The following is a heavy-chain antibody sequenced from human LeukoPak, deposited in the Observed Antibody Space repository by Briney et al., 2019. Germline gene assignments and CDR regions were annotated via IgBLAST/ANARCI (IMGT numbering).Heavy chain of an antibody. D-gene: IGHD2-15*01. CDR2: ISYSGST. V-gene: IGHV4-59*01. Sequence: SETLSLTCTVSGGYISSSYWSWIWPPPGKGLEWIGYISYSGSTNYSPSLKSRVTISVDTSKNQFSLKLSSVTAADTAVYYCASMASYCSGGSCTDYWGQGTLVTVSS. CDR3: ASMASYCSGGSCTDY. CDR1: GGYISSSY. J-gene: IGHJ4*02.